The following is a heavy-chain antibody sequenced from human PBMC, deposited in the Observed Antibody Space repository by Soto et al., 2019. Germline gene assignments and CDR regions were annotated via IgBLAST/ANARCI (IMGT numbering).Heavy chain of an antibody. CDR2: IIPILGIA. CDR3: AREGLGCSSTSCSSWFDP. D-gene: IGHD2-2*01. Sequence: SVKVSGKGSGGTFSSYTISWVRQAPGQGLEWRGRIIPILGIANYAQKFQGRVTITADKSTSTAYMELSSLRSEDTAVYYCAREGLGCSSTSCSSWFDPSGQGTLVTGSS. J-gene: IGHJ5*02. V-gene: IGHV1-69*04. CDR1: GGTFSSYT.